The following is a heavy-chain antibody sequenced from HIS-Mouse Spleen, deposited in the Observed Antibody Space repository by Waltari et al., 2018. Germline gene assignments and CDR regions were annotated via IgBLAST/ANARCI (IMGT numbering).Heavy chain of an antibody. V-gene: IGHV4-59*01. Sequence: QVQLQESGPGLVKPSETLSLTCTVSGGSISSYYWSWIRQPPGKGLEWIGYYSGSTNYNPSRKSRVTISVETSKNQFSLKLSSVTAADTAVYYCARASRDLLLPRYFDLWGRGTLVTVSS. CDR1: GGSISSYY. CDR2: YYSGST. J-gene: IGHJ2*01. CDR3: ARASRDLLLPRYFDL.